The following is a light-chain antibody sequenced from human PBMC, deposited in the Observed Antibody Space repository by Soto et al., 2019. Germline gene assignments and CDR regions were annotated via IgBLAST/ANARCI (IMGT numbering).Light chain of an antibody. J-gene: IGKJ1*01. V-gene: IGKV3-20*01. CDR2: GAS. CDR3: HQYGRSPWT. CDR1: QQVKSNF. Sequence: EIVLTQSPVTLSLSPGETATLSCRASQQVKSNFLAWYQQRPGQAPRLLIYGASSRATGIPDRFSGSGSGTDFTLSIRGLEPEDFSVYHFHQYGRSPWTFGQGTKVEIK.